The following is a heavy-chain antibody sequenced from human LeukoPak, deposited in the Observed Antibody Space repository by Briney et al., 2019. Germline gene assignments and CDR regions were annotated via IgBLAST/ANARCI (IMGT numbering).Heavy chain of an antibody. CDR1: GFTFSDYY. D-gene: IGHD3-16*01. Sequence: GGSLRLSCAASGFTFSDYYMSWVRQAPGKGLEWVGRIKSKTDGGTTESAAPVKGRFTISRDDSKNTLYLQMNSLKTEDTTVYYCTTSYDFTYFFDYWGQGTLVTVSS. V-gene: IGHV3-15*01. J-gene: IGHJ4*02. CDR2: IKSKTDGGTT. CDR3: TTSYDFTYFFDY.